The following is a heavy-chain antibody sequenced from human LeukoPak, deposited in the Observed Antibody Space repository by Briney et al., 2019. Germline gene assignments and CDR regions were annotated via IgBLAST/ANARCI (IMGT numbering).Heavy chain of an antibody. D-gene: IGHD2-15*01. J-gene: IGHJ4*02. CDR1: GFSFSTYW. Sequence: GGSLRPSCVASGFSFSTYWMHWVRQAPGKGLVWVSRIDNGGTTTLYADSVRGRFTISRDNAKNTLSLQMNSLRAEDTAVYYCARGCSGGSCYLLDYWGQGTLVTVSS. CDR2: IDNGGTTT. CDR3: ARGCSGGSCYLLDY. V-gene: IGHV3-74*01.